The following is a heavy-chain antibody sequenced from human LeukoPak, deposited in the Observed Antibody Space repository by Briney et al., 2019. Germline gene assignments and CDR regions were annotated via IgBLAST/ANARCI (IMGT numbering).Heavy chain of an antibody. CDR2: ISAYNGNT. D-gene: IGHD3-9*01. J-gene: IGHJ4*02. Sequence: GASVKVSCKASGYTFTSYGISWVRQAPGQGLEWMGWISAYNGNTNYAQKLQGRVTMTTDTSTSTAYMELRSLRSDDTAVYYCARDLVQRRYFDWLPLLIWGQGTLVTVSS. CDR3: ARDLVQRRYFDWLPLLI. V-gene: IGHV1-18*01. CDR1: GYTFTSYG.